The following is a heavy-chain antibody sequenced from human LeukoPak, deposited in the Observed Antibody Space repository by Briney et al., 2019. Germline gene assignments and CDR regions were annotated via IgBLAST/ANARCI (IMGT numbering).Heavy chain of an antibody. J-gene: IGHJ4*02. V-gene: IGHV3-48*03. CDR3: SRGRLFGDY. CDR2: ISGSGGSI. CDR1: GFTFISYD. D-gene: IGHD3-16*01. Sequence: GGSLRLSCAASGFTFISYDMNWARQAPGKGLEWVSYISGSGGSIYYTDSVKGRFTISRDNAKNSLFLQMNSLRAEHTAVYYCSRGRLFGDYWGQGALVSVSS.